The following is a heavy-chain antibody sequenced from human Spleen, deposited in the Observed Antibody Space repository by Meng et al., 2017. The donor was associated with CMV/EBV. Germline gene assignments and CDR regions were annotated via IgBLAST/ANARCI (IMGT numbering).Heavy chain of an antibody. CDR1: GFTLTGSW. Sequence: GESLKISCVASGFTLTGSWMNWLRQAPGKGPEWVGFIRSKAYGGTTEYAASVKGRFTISRDDSKSIAYLQMNSLKTEDTAVYYCTRDLVYYGMDVWGQGTTVTVSS. CDR3: TRDLVYYGMDV. CDR2: IRSKAYGGTT. J-gene: IGHJ6*02. D-gene: IGHD2-8*02. V-gene: IGHV3-49*03.